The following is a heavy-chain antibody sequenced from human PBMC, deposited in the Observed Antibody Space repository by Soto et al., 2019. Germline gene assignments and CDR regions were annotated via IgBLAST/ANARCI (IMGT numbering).Heavy chain of an antibody. Sequence: GGSLRVSSVSSGFTFSSYFNQWVRQSPGKVLEWVAVISDDGTNKYDADSMNGRFTIFRDNSKNTVYLQMSSLRPEDTAVYYCDKDRYYCDSSGSASFDIWGQGTMVTV. D-gene: IGHD3-22*01. CDR3: DKDRYYCDSSGSASFDI. CDR1: GFTFSSYF. V-gene: IGHV3-30*18. CDR2: ISDDGTNK. J-gene: IGHJ3*02.